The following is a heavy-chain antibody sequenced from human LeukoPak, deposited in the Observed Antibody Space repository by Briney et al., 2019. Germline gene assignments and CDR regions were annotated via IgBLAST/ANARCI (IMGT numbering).Heavy chain of an antibody. CDR3: VGFGEWDYFDY. J-gene: IGHJ4*02. CDR1: GGSISSGGYY. D-gene: IGHD3-10*01. V-gene: IGHV4-31*03. Sequence: SETLSLTCTVSGGSISSGGYYWSWIRQHPGKGLEWIGYIYYSGSTYYNPSLKSRVTISVDTSKNQFSLKLSSVTAADTAVYYCVGFGEWDYFDYWGQGTLVTVSS. CDR2: IYYSGST.